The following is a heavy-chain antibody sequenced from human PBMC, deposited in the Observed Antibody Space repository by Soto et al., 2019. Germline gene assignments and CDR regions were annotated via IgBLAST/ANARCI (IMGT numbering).Heavy chain of an antibody. CDR1: GGSISSYS. Sequence: SETLSLTCTVSGGSISSYSWNWIRQPPGKGLEWIGYIYYSESTTYNPSLKSRVTISVDTSKNQFSLKLSSVTAADTAVYYCARGFSYYYYMDVWGKGTTVTVSS. CDR2: IYYSEST. V-gene: IGHV4-59*01. CDR3: ARGFSYYYYMDV. J-gene: IGHJ6*03.